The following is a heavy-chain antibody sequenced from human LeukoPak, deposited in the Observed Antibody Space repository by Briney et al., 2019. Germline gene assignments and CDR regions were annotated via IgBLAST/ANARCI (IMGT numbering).Heavy chain of an antibody. D-gene: IGHD6-13*01. CDR1: GGSISSSNW. V-gene: IGHV4-4*02. J-gene: IGHJ3*02. CDR3: ARLGSSWEKFLHAFDI. Sequence: PSETLSLTCAVSGGSISSSNWWSWVRQPPGKGLEWIGEIYHSGSTNYNPSLKSRVTISVDKSKNQFSLKLSSVTAADTAVYYCARLGSSWEKFLHAFDIWGQGTMVTVSS. CDR2: IYHSGST.